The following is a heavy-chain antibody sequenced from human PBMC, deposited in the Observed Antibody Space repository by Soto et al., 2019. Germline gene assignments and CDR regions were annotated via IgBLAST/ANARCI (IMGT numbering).Heavy chain of an antibody. CDR3: AREDLRLEAFDI. J-gene: IGHJ3*02. D-gene: IGHD4-17*01. Sequence: PGGSLRLSCAASGFTVSSNYMSWVRQAPGKGLEWVSVIYSGGSTYYADSVKGRFTISRDNSKNTLYLQVNSLRAEDTAVYYCAREDLRLEAFDIWGQGTMVTVSS. V-gene: IGHV3-66*01. CDR1: GFTVSSNY. CDR2: IYSGGST.